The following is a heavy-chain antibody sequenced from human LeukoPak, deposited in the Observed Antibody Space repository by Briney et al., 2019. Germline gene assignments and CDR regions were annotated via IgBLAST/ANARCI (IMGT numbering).Heavy chain of an antibody. CDR2: IIPVFGTA. CDR1: GGTFNSHV. D-gene: IGHD3-10*01. V-gene: IGHV1-69*05. CDR3: ARGYYYGSESYWHAKWFDP. Sequence: SVKVSCKASGGTFNSHVISWLRQAPEQGLEWMGGIIPVFGTASYAEKFQGRVTITTDESTTTAYMEMSSLTSEDTAVYYCARGYYYGSESYWHAKWFDPWGQGTLVTVSS. J-gene: IGHJ5*02.